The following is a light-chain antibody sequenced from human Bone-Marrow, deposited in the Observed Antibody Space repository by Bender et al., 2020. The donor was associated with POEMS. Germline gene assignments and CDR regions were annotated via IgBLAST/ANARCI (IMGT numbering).Light chain of an antibody. CDR1: SIGVHKY. J-gene: IGLJ2*01. CDR3: SAYTYKATLL. CDR2: EVS. V-gene: IGLV2-8*01. Sequence: QSALTQPPSASGSPGQSVTLSCTGPSIGVHKYVSWYQQHPGKVPKLIIYEVSKRPSGVPDRFSGSKSGNTASLTISGLQPDDEADYYCSAYTYKATLLFGGGTKLTVL.